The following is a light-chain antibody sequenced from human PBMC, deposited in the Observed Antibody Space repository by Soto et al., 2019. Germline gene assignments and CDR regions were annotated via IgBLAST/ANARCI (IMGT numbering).Light chain of an antibody. J-gene: IGLJ1*01. CDR3: QVWDSSSDHYV. CDR2: DDS. V-gene: IGLV3-21*02. CDR1: NIGSQS. Sequence: SYELTQPPSVSVAPGQTARIICGGNNIGSQSVHWYQQRPGQAPVLVVSDDSDRPSGIPERFSGSNSGNTATLTISRVEAGDEADYYCQVWDSSSDHYVFGTGTKVTV.